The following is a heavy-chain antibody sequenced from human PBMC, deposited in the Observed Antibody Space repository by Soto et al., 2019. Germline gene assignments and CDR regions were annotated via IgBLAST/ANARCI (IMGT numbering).Heavy chain of an antibody. CDR2: ISRNSGGT. J-gene: IGHJ4*02. D-gene: IGHD3-9*01. CDR3: VRNFPAFFTGFSQYSFDS. Sequence: AASVKVSCKASGYDFTAHYLHWVRQSPGQGLEWMGWISRNSGGTNYAQRFQGRVTMTRDTSINTAYMELSSLRSDDTAVYYCVRNFPAFFTGFSQYSFDSWGQGTLVTVSS. V-gene: IGHV1-2*02. CDR1: GYDFTAHY.